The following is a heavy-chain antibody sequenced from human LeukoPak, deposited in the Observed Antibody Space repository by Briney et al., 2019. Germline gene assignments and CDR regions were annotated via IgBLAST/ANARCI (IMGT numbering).Heavy chain of an antibody. CDR1: GVTVSSNY. J-gene: IGHJ4*02. Sequence: GGSLRLSCAASGVTVSSNYMSWVRQAPGKGLEWVSINYSGDSTYYADSVKGRFTISRDNSKNTLYLQMNSLRVEDTAVYYCARARYYYASGSPVDYWGQGTLVTVSS. D-gene: IGHD3-10*01. CDR2: NYSGDST. V-gene: IGHV3-53*01. CDR3: ARARYYYASGSPVDY.